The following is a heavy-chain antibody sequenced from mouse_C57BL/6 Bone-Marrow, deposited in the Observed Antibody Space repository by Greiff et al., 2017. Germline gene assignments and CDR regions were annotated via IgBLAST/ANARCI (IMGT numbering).Heavy chain of an antibody. CDR2: IYPRSGNT. CDR3: ATVRNAMDY. CDR1: GYTFTSYG. J-gene: IGHJ4*01. V-gene: IGHV1-81*01. D-gene: IGHD1-1*01. Sequence: VQLQQSGAELARPGASVKLSCKASGYTFTSYGISWVKQRPGQGLEWIGEIYPRSGNTYYNEKFKGKATLTADKSSSTAYMELRSLTSEDSAVYFCATVRNAMDYWGQGTSVTVSS.